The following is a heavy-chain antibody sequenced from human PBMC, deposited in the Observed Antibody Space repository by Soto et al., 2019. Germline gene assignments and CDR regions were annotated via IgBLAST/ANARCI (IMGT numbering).Heavy chain of an antibody. CDR2: ISSTTNYI. Sequence: GGSLRLSCAASGFTFTRYSTNWVRQAPGKGLEWVSSISSTTNYIYYADSMKGRFTVSRDNAKNSVYLEMNSLSAEDTALYYCARESEDLTSNFDYWGQGTLVTVS. CDR1: GFTFTRYS. V-gene: IGHV3-21*01. CDR3: ARESEDLTSNFDY. J-gene: IGHJ4*02.